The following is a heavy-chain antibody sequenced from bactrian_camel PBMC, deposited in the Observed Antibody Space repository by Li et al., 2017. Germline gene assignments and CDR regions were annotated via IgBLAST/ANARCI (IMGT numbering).Heavy chain of an antibody. D-gene: IGHD1*01. V-gene: IGHV3S55*01. CDR2: ICSDGST. CDR3: ASDPRGWWLGCWKNEYKY. J-gene: IGHJ4*01. Sequence: HVQLVESGGGSVQTGESLRLSCTASGTPNSGYYMAWFRQGFGKMREGVARICSDGSTSYAYFVMGRFTISKDNAKNSLYLQMNSLKPEDTAMYYCASDPRGWWLGCWKNEYKYWGQGTQVTVS. CDR1: GTPNSGYY.